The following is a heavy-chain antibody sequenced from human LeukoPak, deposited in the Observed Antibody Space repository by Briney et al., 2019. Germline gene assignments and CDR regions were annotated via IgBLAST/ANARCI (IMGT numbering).Heavy chain of an antibody. CDR3: ASGNAHEGVVY. V-gene: IGHV3-11*06. Sequence: PGGSLRLSCAASGFIFSDYYMSWIRQAPGKGLEWVSYTSPTGTDTYYAQSVKGRFTISRDNAKNSLYLQMNSLRAEDTAVYYCASGNAHEGVVYWGQGTLVTVSS. CDR2: TSPTGTDT. CDR1: GFIFSDYY. J-gene: IGHJ4*02. D-gene: IGHD1-26*01.